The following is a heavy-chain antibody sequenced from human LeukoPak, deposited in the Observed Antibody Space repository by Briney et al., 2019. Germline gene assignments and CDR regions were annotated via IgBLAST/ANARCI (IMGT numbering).Heavy chain of an antibody. CDR2: IKQDGSEK. D-gene: IGHD6-19*01. Sequence: GGSLRLSCAASGLTFSSYWMSWVRQAPGKGLEWVANIKQDGSEKYYVDSVKGRFTISRDSAKNSLYLQMNSLRAEDTAVYYCAREEVSGWRFDYWGQGTLVTVSS. CDR1: GLTFSSYW. CDR3: AREEVSGWRFDY. V-gene: IGHV3-7*01. J-gene: IGHJ4*02.